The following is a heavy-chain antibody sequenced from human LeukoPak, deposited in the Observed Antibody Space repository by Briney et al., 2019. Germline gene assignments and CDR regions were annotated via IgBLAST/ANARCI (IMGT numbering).Heavy chain of an antibody. CDR3: AREADGSAWLLGPH. V-gene: IGHV1-69*04. CDR1: GGTFSSYA. CDR2: IIPLLGIE. Sequence: SVKVSCKASGGTFSSYAISWVRQAPGQGLEWMGRIIPLLGIEKYAQKLQGRVTITADKSTSTAYMELSSLRSEDTAVYYCAREADGSAWLLGPHWGQGTLVTVSS. J-gene: IGHJ4*02. D-gene: IGHD6-19*01.